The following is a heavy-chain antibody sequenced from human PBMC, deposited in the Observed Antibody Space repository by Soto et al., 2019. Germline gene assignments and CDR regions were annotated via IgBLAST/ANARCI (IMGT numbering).Heavy chain of an antibody. CDR3: ANSPRLIAAAGTDWFDP. V-gene: IGHV1-69*06. Sequence: ASVKVSCKASGGTFSSYAISWVRQAPGQGLEWMGGIIPIFGTANYAQKFQGRVTITADKSTSTAYMELSSLRSEDTAVYYCANSPRLIAAAGTDWFDPWGQGTLVTVSS. J-gene: IGHJ5*02. CDR1: GGTFSSYA. CDR2: IIPIFGTA. D-gene: IGHD6-13*01.